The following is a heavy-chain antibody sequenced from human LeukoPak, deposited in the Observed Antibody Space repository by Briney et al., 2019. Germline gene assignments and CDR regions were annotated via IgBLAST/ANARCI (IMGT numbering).Heavy chain of an antibody. J-gene: IGHJ5*02. Sequence: PSETLSLTCAVYGGSFSGYYWSWIRQPPGKGLEWIGEINHSGSTNYNPSLKSRVTISVDTSKNQFSLKLSSVTAADTAVYYCARGRSGSGIVVVPAARRFDPWGQGTLVTASS. D-gene: IGHD2-2*01. V-gene: IGHV4-34*01. CDR3: ARGRSGSGIVVVPAARRFDP. CDR1: GGSFSGYY. CDR2: INHSGST.